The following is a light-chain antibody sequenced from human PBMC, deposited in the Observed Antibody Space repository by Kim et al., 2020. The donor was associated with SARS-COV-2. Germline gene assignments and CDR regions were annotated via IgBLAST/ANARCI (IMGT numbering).Light chain of an antibody. V-gene: IGLV1-44*01. J-gene: IGLJ3*02. CDR2: SDN. CDR1: SSNIGSNA. CDR3: AAWDDSLNGWV. Sequence: ELTQQPSASGTPGQRVTISCSGSSSNIGSNAVNWYQQLPGTAPKALIYSDNHRPSGVPDRFSGSKAGTSASLAISGLQSEDEADYYCAAWDDSLNGWVFGGGTQLTVL.